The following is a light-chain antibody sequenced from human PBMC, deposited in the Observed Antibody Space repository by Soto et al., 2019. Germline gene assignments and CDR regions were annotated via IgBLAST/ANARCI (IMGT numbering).Light chain of an antibody. Sequence: EIVLTQSPATLSLSPGERVTLSCRASQGVGSYLAWYQQKPGQALRLLIYDASSRATGIPARFSGSGSGTDFTLTISSLEPEDFAVYYCQQRFNWPPITFGQGTRLEIK. J-gene: IGKJ5*01. CDR2: DAS. CDR1: QGVGSY. V-gene: IGKV3-11*01. CDR3: QQRFNWPPIT.